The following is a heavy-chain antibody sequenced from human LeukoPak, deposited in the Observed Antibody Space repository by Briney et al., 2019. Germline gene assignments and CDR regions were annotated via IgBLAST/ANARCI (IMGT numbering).Heavy chain of an antibody. J-gene: IGHJ4*02. CDR3: AILATTQLFDY. CDR1: GYTFTDYY. CDR2: INPNSGGT. V-gene: IGHV1-2*02. D-gene: IGHD5-12*01. Sequence: ASVKVFCKASGYTFTDYYLHWVRQAPGQGLEWMGWINPNSGGTNYPQKFQGRVTMTRDTSISTAYMELSRLRSDDTAVYYCAILATTQLFDYWGQGTLVTVSS.